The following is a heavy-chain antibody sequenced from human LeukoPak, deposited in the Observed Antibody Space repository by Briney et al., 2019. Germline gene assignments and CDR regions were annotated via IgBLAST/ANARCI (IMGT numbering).Heavy chain of an antibody. J-gene: IGHJ4*02. CDR3: AKVKAIYDTSSMYDY. Sequence: GGSLRLSCAASGFTFSSYAMSWVRQAPGKGLEWVSAISGSGGSTYYGDSVKGRFTISRDNSKNTLYLQMNSLRAEDTAVYYCAKVKAIYDTSSMYDYWGQGTLVTVSS. D-gene: IGHD3-22*01. CDR2: ISGSGGST. CDR1: GFTFSSYA. V-gene: IGHV3-23*01.